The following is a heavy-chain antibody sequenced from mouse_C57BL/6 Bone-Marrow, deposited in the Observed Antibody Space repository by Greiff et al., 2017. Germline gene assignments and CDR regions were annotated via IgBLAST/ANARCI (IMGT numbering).Heavy chain of an antibody. D-gene: IGHD2-3*01. V-gene: IGHV1-81*01. CDR2: IYPRSGNT. Sequence: VKLVESGAELARPGASVKLSCKASGYTFTSYGISWVKQRTGQGLEWIGEIYPRSGNTYYNEKFKGKATLTADKSSSTAYMALRSLTSEDSAVYFCARGWLRYFDVWGTGTTVTVSS. CDR1: GYTFTSYG. CDR3: ARGWLRYFDV. J-gene: IGHJ1*03.